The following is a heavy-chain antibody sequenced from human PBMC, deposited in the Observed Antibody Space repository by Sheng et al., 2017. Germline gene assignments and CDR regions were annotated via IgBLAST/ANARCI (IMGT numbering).Heavy chain of an antibody. Sequence: QVQLVQSGAEVKKPGSSVKVSCKASGGTFSSYTISWVRQAPGQGLEWMGRIIPILGIANYAQKFQGRVTITADKSTSTAYMELSSLRSEDTAVYYCARPTCSGGSCLDAFDIWGQGTMVTVLF. CDR1: GGTFSSYT. D-gene: IGHD2-15*01. CDR2: IIPILGIA. J-gene: IGHJ3*02. CDR3: ARPTCSGGSCLDAFDI. V-gene: IGHV1-69*02.